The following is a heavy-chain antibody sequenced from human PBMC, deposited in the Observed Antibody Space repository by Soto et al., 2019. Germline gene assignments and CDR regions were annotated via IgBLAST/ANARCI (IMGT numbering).Heavy chain of an antibody. CDR1: GVTFSNYG. J-gene: IGHJ4*02. V-gene: IGHV3-48*02. Sequence: EVRLVESGGALVQPGGSLTLSCAASGVTFSNYGMTWVRQAPGKGLEWVSHINSDGSNILYADSVKGRFTISRDNGKNSVYLQTNSLIDEDRAVYYCATDPDGDLDFDYWGQGTLVSVSS. CDR2: INSDGSNI. D-gene: IGHD4-17*01. CDR3: ATDPDGDLDFDY.